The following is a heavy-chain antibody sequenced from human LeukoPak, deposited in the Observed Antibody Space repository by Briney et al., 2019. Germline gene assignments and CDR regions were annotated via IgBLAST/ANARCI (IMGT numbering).Heavy chain of an antibody. CDR2: INIGNGHT. Sequence: ASVKVSCKASGYTFTTYTIHWVRQAPGQRLEWMGWINIGNGHTKYSQEFQDRVTITRDTSASTAYMELSSLRSDDMAIYFCTRGAKFRFYGSGTYYTSLPFDPWGQGTLVTVSS. CDR3: TRGAKFRFYGSGTYYTSLPFDP. CDR1: GYTFTTYT. D-gene: IGHD3-10*01. V-gene: IGHV1-3*03. J-gene: IGHJ5*02.